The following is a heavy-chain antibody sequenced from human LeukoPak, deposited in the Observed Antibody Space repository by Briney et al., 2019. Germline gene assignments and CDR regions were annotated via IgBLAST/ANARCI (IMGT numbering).Heavy chain of an antibody. CDR2: IRFDGSNE. Sequence: GGSLRLSCEASGFIFSTSAMHWVRQAPGKGPEWVAFIRFDGSNENYAGSVKGRFTISRDNSKNSLYLQMHYLRAEDTAVYYCARESSVETPYFDYWGQGTLVTVSS. D-gene: IGHD6-19*01. CDR3: ARESSVETPYFDY. V-gene: IGHV3-30*02. CDR1: GFIFSTSA. J-gene: IGHJ4*02.